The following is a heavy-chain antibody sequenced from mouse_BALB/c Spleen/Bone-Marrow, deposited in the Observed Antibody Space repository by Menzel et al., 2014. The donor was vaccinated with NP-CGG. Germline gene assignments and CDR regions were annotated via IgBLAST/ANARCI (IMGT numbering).Heavy chain of an antibody. CDR3: ARWRYGYAMDY. CDR2: ISSGSSTI. V-gene: IGHV5-17*02. J-gene: IGHJ4*01. Sequence: EVQGVESGGGLVQPGGSRKLSCAASGFTFSSFGMHWVRQAPEKGLEWVAYISSGSSTIYYADTVKGRFTISRDNPKNTLFLQMTSLRSKDTAMYYCARWRYGYAMDYWGQGTSVTVSS. D-gene: IGHD2-14*01. CDR1: GFTFSSFG.